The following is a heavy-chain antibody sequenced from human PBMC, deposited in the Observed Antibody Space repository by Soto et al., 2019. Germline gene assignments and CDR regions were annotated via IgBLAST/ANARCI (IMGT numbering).Heavy chain of an antibody. D-gene: IGHD1-26*01. CDR3: ARPIVGATTGFDY. V-gene: IGHV4-38-2*01. CDR1: GYSISSGYY. J-gene: IGHJ4*02. Sequence: SETLSLTCAVSGYSISSGYYWGWIRQPPGKGLEWIGSISHSGSTFYNPSLKSRVTISVDTSKNQFSVKLNSVTAADTAVYYCARPIVGATTGFDYWGLGTLVTAPQ. CDR2: ISHSGST.